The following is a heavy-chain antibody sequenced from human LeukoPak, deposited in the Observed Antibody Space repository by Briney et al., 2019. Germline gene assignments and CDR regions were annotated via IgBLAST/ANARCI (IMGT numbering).Heavy chain of an antibody. CDR1: GFTFSSYA. Sequence: GGSLRLPCAASGFTFSSYAMHWVRQAPGKGLEWVAVISYDGSNKYYADSVKGRFTISRDNSKNTLYLQMNSLRAEDTAVYYCARELHVERDDYWGQGTLVTVSS. V-gene: IGHV3-30-3*01. J-gene: IGHJ4*02. CDR2: ISYDGSNK. D-gene: IGHD1-1*01. CDR3: ARELHVERDDY.